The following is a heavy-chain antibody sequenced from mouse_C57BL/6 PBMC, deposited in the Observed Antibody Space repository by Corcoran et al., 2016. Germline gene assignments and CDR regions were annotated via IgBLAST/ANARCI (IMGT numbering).Heavy chain of an antibody. CDR1: GYTFTDYY. V-gene: IGHV1-26*01. J-gene: IGHJ4*01. D-gene: IGHD1-1*01. CDR3: SRSVITTGGDY. CDR2: INPNNGGT. Sequence: EVQLQQSGPELVKPGASVKISCKASGYTFTDYYMNWVKQSHGKSLEWIGDINPNNGGTSYNQKFKGKATLTVDKSSSTAYIELRSLTSEDSAVYYCSRSVITTGGDYWGQGTSVTVSS.